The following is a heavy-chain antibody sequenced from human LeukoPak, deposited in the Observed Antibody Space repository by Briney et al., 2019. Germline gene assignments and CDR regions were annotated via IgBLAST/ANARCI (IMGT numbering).Heavy chain of an antibody. CDR1: GFTFSTYW. V-gene: IGHV3-7*01. D-gene: IGHD2/OR15-2a*01. Sequence: GGSLRLSCAASGFTFSTYWMNWVRQAPGKGLEWVANIKQDGSEKYYVDSVKGRFTISRDNAKNSLYLQLNSLRAGDTAVYYCARGIGWFDPWGQGTLVTVSS. J-gene: IGHJ5*02. CDR3: ARGIGWFDP. CDR2: IKQDGSEK.